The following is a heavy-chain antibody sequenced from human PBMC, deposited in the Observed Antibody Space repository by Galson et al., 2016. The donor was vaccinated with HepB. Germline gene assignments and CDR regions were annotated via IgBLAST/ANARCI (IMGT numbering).Heavy chain of an antibody. D-gene: IGHD5-12*01. Sequence: IRQPPGKGLEWIGDINQSGSVNYNPSLKSRVSISSDSFKNEFFLKVTSVTAADTAIYFCARGGENSWYENDAFDMWGPGTTVIVSS. J-gene: IGHJ3*02. V-gene: IGHV4-34*01. CDR3: ARGGENSWYENDAFDM. CDR2: INQSGSV.